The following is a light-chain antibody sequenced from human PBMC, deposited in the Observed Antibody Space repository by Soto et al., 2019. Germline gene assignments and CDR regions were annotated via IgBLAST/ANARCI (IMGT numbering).Light chain of an antibody. J-gene: IGKJ5*01. CDR2: GAS. CDR1: QSVSSSY. CDR3: QQYGSSPLLT. V-gene: IGKV3-20*01. Sequence: EIVLTQSPGTLSLSPGERATLSCRASQSVSSSYLAWYQQQPGQAPRLLIYGASSRATGIQDRFSGSGSGGDFTLTISRLEPEDLAVYCGQQYGSSPLLTFGQGTRLEIK.